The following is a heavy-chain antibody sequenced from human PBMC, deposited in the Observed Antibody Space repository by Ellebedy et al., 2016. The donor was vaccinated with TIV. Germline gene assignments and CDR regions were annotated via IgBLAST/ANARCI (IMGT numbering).Heavy chain of an antibody. V-gene: IGHV3-11*01. D-gene: IGHD2-2*01. CDR1: GFSFSDYA. CDR3: ARDTRFIDQQHNWFDP. J-gene: IGHJ5*02. Sequence: GESLKISCAASGFSFSDYAMSWIRQAPGKGLEWVSYISSSGSTIHYADSVKGRFTISRENAKNSLHLQMNSLRAEDTAVFYCARDTRFIDQQHNWFDPWGQGTLVTVSS. CDR2: ISSSGSTI.